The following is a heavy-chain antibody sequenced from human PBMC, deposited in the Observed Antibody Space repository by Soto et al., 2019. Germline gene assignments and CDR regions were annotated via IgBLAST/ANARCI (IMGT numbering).Heavy chain of an antibody. CDR3: ARPGPKNDSEPYFDY. D-gene: IGHD2-15*01. J-gene: IGHJ4*02. V-gene: IGHV4-39*01. Sequence: SETLSLTCTVSGGSISSSSYYWGWIRQPPGKGLEWIGSIYYSGSTYYNPSLKSRVTISVDTSKNQFSLKLTFVTAADTAVYYCARPGPKNDSEPYFDYWGKETLVTFPS. CDR2: IYYSGST. CDR1: GGSISSSSYY.